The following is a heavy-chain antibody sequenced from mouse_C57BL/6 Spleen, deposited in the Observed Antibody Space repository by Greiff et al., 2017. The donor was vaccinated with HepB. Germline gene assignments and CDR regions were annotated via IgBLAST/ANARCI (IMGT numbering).Heavy chain of an antibody. CDR2: ILPGTGST. D-gene: IGHD1-1*01. J-gene: IGHJ1*03. V-gene: IGHV1-9*01. CDR3: AKGRYYGSSHWYFDV. CDR1: GYTFTGYW. Sequence: VQLQQSGAELMKPGASVKLSCKATGYTFTGYWIEWVKQRPGHGLEWIGEILPGTGSTHYNEKFKGKAPFTADTSSNTAYMQLSSLTTEDSAIYYCAKGRYYGSSHWYFDVWGTGTTVTVSS.